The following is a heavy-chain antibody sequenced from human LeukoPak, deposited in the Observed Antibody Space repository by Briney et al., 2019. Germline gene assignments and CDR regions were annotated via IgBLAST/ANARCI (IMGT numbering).Heavy chain of an antibody. V-gene: IGHV1-2*02. J-gene: IGHJ4*02. Sequence: ASVKVSCKASGYTFTGYYMHWVRQAPGQGLERMGWINPNSGGTNYAQKFQGRVTMTRDTSISTAYMELSRLRSDDTAVYYCARGEDTVVVPAATLDYWGQGTLVTVSS. CDR1: GYTFTGYY. CDR3: ARGEDTVVVPAATLDY. CDR2: INPNSGGT. D-gene: IGHD2-2*01.